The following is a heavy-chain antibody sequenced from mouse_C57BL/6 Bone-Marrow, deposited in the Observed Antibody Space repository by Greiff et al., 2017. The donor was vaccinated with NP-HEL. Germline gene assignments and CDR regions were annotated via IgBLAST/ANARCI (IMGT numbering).Heavy chain of an antibody. Sequence: QVQLQQSGPELVKPGASVKISCKASGYAFSSSWMNWVKQRPGKGLEWIGRIYPGDGDTNYNGKFKGKATLTADKSSSTAYMQLSSLTSEDSAVSFCARMVYYSNYNYWGQGTTLTVSS. V-gene: IGHV1-82*01. J-gene: IGHJ2*01. CDR3: ARMVYYSNYNY. D-gene: IGHD2-5*01. CDR1: GYAFSSSW. CDR2: IYPGDGDT.